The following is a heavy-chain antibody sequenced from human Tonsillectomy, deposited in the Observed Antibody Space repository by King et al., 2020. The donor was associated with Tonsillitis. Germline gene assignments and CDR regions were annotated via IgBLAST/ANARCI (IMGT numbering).Heavy chain of an antibody. CDR2: IYHRGSS. J-gene: IGHJ4*02. CDR1: GGSISSSNW. Sequence: QLQESGPGLVKPSGTLSLTCAVSGGSISSSNWWTWVRQPPGKGLEWIGEIYHRGSSNYNPSLKSRVTISVDKSKNQFSLTLSSVTAADTAVYYCARGYSSGWYPDYFDYWGQGTLVTVSS. V-gene: IGHV4-4*02. D-gene: IGHD6-19*01. CDR3: ARGYSSGWYPDYFDY.